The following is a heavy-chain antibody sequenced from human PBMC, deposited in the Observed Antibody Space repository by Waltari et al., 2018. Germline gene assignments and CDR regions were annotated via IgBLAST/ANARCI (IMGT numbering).Heavy chain of an antibody. J-gene: IGHJ4*02. CDR3: AGDIIEGEYSYGLDS. CDR2: IYYPGSA. D-gene: IGHD5-18*01. Sequence: QVHLQESGPGLVRPSETLSLTCPVSGDSVGSGNYHWTWIRPSPGKELEWIGYIYYPGSARYNPSLSSRVTISLDKSRNQFSLNLTSVTAADTAVYYCAGDIIEGEYSYGLDSWGQGTRVTVSS. V-gene: IGHV4-61*01. CDR1: GDSVGSGNYH.